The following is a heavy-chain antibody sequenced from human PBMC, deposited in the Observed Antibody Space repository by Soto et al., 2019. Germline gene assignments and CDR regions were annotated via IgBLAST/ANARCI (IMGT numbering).Heavy chain of an antibody. V-gene: IGHV3-23*01. D-gene: IGHD1-1*01. J-gene: IGHJ3*01. CDR2: VTSSGDSA. Sequence: EVQMLQSGGGLIQPGGSLRLSCAASGFTFTNFAMSWVRQAPGKGLEWVSSVTSSGDSAFYADSVRGRCTISRDFSKNTLLLLMNTLRADDTAVYYCARDVKSAHATIGEAHAFDVWGQGTVVTVSS. CDR3: ARDVKSAHATIGEAHAFDV. CDR1: GFTFTNFA.